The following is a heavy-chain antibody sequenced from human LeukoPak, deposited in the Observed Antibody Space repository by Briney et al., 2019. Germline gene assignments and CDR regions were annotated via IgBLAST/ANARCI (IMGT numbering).Heavy chain of an antibody. V-gene: IGHV1-69*13. J-gene: IGHJ3*02. Sequence: GASVKVSCKASGGTFSSYAISWVRQAPGQGLEWMGGIIPIFGTANYAQKFQGRVTITADESTSTAYMELSSLRSEDTAAYYCARVVLDNAAHDQTGSFDIWGQGTMVTVSS. CDR3: ARVVLDNAAHDQTGSFDI. D-gene: IGHD3-3*01. CDR1: GGTFSSYA. CDR2: IIPIFGTA.